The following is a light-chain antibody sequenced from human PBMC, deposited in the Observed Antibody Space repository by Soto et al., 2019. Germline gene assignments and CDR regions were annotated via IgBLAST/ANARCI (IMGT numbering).Light chain of an antibody. CDR2: GAS. CDR1: QSVNNNY. V-gene: IGKV3-20*01. Sequence: EIVLTQSPGTLSVSPGERVTLSCRASQSVNNNYLAWYQQRPGQAPGLLIFGASYRATGIADRFSGSGSGTDFTLTISRLEPEDFAVYYCQQYSSSPPEFTFGPGTKVDSK. J-gene: IGKJ3*01. CDR3: QQYSSSPPEFT.